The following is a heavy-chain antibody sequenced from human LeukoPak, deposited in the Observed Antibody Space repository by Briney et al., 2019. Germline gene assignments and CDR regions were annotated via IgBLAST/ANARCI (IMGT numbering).Heavy chain of an antibody. Sequence: SETLSLTCTVSGYSISNGYYWGWIRQPPGKGLEWIGSFHHSGSTDYSPSLKSRVTISVDTSKNQFSLKLSSVTAADTAVYYCARGSITKLRYFDWLLRPKPAFDYWGQGTLVTVSS. V-gene: IGHV4-38-2*02. CDR2: FHHSGST. J-gene: IGHJ4*02. CDR1: GYSISNGYY. CDR3: ARGSITKLRYFDWLLRPKPAFDY. D-gene: IGHD3-9*01.